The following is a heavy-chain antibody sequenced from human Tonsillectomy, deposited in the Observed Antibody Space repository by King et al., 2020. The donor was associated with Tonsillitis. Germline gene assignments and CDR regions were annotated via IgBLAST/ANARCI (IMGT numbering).Heavy chain of an antibody. CDR2: INTSGST. J-gene: IGHJ4*02. CDR3: VSVSGLRVFNY. D-gene: IGHD3-10*01. CDR1: GGSFSSSY. Sequence: QLQESGPGLVKPSETLSLTCTVSGGSFSSSYWSWIRQPAGKGLEWIGRINTSGSTNYNPALKSRVTMSIDTSQNQFSLNLSSVTAADTAVYYCVSVSGLRVFNYWGQGTLVTVSS. V-gene: IGHV4-4*07.